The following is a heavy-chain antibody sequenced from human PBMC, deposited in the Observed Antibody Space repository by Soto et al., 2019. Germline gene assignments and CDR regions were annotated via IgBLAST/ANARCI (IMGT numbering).Heavy chain of an antibody. D-gene: IGHD3-3*01. J-gene: IGHJ6*02. CDR3: ARVTYYDFWSGQTHGMDV. CDR2: IYYSGST. Sequence: PSETLSLTCAVSGGSISSGGYYWSWIRQHPGKGLEWIGYIYYSGSTYYNPSLKSRVTISVDTSNNHFSLKLSSVTAADTAVYYCARVTYYDFWSGQTHGMDVWGQGTTVTVSS. V-gene: IGHV4-31*11. CDR1: GGSISSGGYY.